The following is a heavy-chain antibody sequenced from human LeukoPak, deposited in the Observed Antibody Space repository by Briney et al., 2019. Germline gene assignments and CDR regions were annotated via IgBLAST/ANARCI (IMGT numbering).Heavy chain of an antibody. V-gene: IGHV1-2*02. J-gene: IGHJ6*03. Sequence: GASVKVSCKASGYTFTGYYMHWVRQAPGQGLEWMGWINPNSGGTNYAQKFQGRVTMTRDTSISTAYMELSRLRSDDTAVYYCAREPYCSSTSCYNTYYYYYYMDVWGKGTTVTVS. CDR3: AREPYCSSTSCYNTYYYYYYMDV. CDR2: INPNSGGT. CDR1: GYTFTGYY. D-gene: IGHD2-2*01.